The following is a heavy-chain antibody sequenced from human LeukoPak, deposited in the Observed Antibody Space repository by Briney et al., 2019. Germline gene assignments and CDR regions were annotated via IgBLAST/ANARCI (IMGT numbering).Heavy chain of an antibody. J-gene: IGHJ3*02. Sequence: EGSLRLSCATSGFTFSTYSMRWVRQAPGKGLECVSYISSGTGTIYYADSVKGRFTISRDNAKNSLFLQMNSLRVEDTAVYYCARDRSVLSRASDIWGQGTMVTVSS. CDR3: ARDRSVLSRASDI. CDR1: GFTFSTYS. CDR2: ISSGTGTI. V-gene: IGHV3-48*01.